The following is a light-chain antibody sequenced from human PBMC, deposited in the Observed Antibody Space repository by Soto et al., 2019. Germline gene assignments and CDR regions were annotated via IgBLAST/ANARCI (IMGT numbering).Light chain of an antibody. V-gene: IGKV4-1*01. CDR3: QQYYSTPMYT. CDR2: WAS. Sequence: DIVMTQSPDSLAVSLGERATINCKSSQSVLYSSNNKNYLAWYQQKPEQPPKLLIYWASTRESGVPDRFSGSGSGTDFTLTISSLQAEDVAVCYCQQYYSTPMYTFGQGTKLEIK. J-gene: IGKJ2*01. CDR1: QSVLYSSNNKNY.